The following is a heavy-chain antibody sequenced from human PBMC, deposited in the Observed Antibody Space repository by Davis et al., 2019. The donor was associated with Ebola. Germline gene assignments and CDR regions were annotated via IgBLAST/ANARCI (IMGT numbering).Heavy chain of an antibody. D-gene: IGHD3-3*01. V-gene: IGHV3-64D*06. CDR3: VKDKFGVVIMPGY. J-gene: IGHJ4*02. Sequence: GGSLRLSCAASGFTFSNAWMSWVRQAPGKGLEYVSAISSNGGSTYYADSVKGRFTISRDNSKNTLYLQMSSLRAEDTAVYYCVKDKFGVVIMPGYWGQGTLVTVSS. CDR1: GFTFSNAW. CDR2: ISSNGGST.